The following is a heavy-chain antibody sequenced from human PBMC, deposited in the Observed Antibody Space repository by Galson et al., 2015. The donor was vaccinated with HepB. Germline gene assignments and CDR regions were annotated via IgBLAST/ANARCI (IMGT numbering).Heavy chain of an antibody. CDR1: GGSVSGHY. CDR2: IYHSGST. Sequence: ETLSLTCTVSGGSVSGHYWSWIRQPPGKGLEWIGFIYHSGSTNYSPSLQSRVTISVDTSKNQFSLKMTSVSAADAAVYYCARNLDDSSRGYPSYYYYMDVWGKGATVTVSS. D-gene: IGHD3-3*01. CDR3: ARNLDDSSRGYPSYYYYMDV. J-gene: IGHJ6*03. V-gene: IGHV4-59*02.